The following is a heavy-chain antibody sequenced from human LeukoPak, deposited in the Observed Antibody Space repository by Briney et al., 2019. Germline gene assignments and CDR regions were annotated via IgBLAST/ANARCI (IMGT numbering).Heavy chain of an antibody. CDR3: ARDVSSWYDGGGFDY. V-gene: IGHV1-69*05. Sequence: SVKVSCKASGGTFSSYAISWVRRAPGQGLEWMGGIIPIFGTANYAQKFQGRVTITTDESTSTAYMGLSSLRSEDTAVYYCARDVSSWYDGGGFDYWGQGTLVTVSS. CDR1: GGTFSSYA. CDR2: IIPIFGTA. D-gene: IGHD6-13*01. J-gene: IGHJ4*02.